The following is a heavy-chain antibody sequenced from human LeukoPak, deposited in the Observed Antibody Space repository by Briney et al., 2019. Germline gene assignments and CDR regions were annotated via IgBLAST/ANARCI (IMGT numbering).Heavy chain of an antibody. CDR1: GFTFSNSA. Sequence: GSLRLSCAASGFTFSNSAMSWVRQAPGKGLEWVSHISGSGGNTYHADSVKGRFTISRDNSKNTLYLQMNSLRAEDTAIYYCAKDMLGTVSDYFDDWGQGTLVTVSS. V-gene: IGHV3-23*01. D-gene: IGHD1-7*01. J-gene: IGHJ4*02. CDR3: AKDMLGTVSDYFDD. CDR2: ISGSGGNT.